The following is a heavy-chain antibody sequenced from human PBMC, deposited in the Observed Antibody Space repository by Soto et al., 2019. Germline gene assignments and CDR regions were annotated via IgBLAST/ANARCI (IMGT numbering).Heavy chain of an antibody. CDR1: GGSISSFY. Sequence: PSETLSLTCTVSGGSISSFYWTWIRQPPGKGLEWIGHIFSSGTTNYNPPLKSRVTMSVDTSKNQFSLIMTSVTAADTAVYYCARSGSYCGTLGSWGQGTVVTVSS. J-gene: IGHJ5*02. D-gene: IGHD1-26*01. CDR2: IFSSGTT. V-gene: IGHV4-59*01. CDR3: ARSGSYCGTLGS.